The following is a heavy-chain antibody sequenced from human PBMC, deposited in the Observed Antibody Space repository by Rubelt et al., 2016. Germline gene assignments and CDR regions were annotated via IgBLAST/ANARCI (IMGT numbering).Heavy chain of an antibody. Sequence: EVQLVQSGAEVKKPGESLKISCKGSGYSFTSYWIGWVRQMPGKGLEWMGILYPGDSDTKYSPSIQVQVTTSADKSISTAYLQWSSLKASDTAMYYCARVTTVTNDNWFDPWGQGTLVTVSS. D-gene: IGHD4-17*01. CDR3: ARVTTVTNDNWFDP. CDR2: LYPGDSDT. J-gene: IGHJ5*02. V-gene: IGHV5-51*01. CDR1: GYSFTSYW.